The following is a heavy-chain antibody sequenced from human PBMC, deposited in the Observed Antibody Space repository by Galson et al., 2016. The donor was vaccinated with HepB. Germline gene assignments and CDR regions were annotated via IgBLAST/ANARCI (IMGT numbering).Heavy chain of an antibody. Sequence: SLRLSCAASGFTFTNTWMNWVRQAPGKGVEWVGRIRSRADGGTTDYAAPEQGRFTVTKDDSKKTLYLQMNSLTTDDTAVYCCTTAHGGDYYYAMDVWGQGTTVTVSS. CDR2: IRSRADGGTT. J-gene: IGHJ6*02. D-gene: IGHD3-16*01. CDR1: GFTFTNTW. CDR3: TTAHGGDYYYAMDV. V-gene: IGHV3-15*07.